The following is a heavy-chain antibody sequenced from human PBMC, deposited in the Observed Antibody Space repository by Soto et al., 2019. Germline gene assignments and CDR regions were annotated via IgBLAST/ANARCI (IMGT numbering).Heavy chain of an antibody. CDR2: IYHSGST. J-gene: IGHJ4*02. CDR1: GGSIISSNW. CDR3: VRDGAPTDIVHMAY. Sequence: QVQLQESGPGLVEPSGTLSLTCAVSGGSIISSNWWNWVRQPPGKGLEWIGEIYHSGSTSYNPSLKRRATTSVDKAKNQFSLELNSMTADDTAVYYCVRDGAPTDIVHMAYWGQGILVTVSS. V-gene: IGHV4-4*02. D-gene: IGHD2-8*01.